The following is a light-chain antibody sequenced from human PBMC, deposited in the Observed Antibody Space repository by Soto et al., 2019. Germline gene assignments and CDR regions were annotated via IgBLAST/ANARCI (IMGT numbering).Light chain of an antibody. CDR3: QQRSNWPPIT. Sequence: IRLTQSPGTLSLSPGERATLSCRASQSVSNNYLAWYQQKPGQAPRLLIYGASNRATGIPDRFSGSGSGTDFTLTISSLEPEDFAVYYCQQRSNWPPITFGQGTRPEIK. V-gene: IGKV3D-20*02. CDR1: QSVSNNY. CDR2: GAS. J-gene: IGKJ5*01.